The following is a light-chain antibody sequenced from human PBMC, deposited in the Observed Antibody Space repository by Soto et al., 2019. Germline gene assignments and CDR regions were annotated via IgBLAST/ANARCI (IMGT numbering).Light chain of an antibody. J-gene: IGLJ2*01. CDR2: SDS. CDR3: QSVDSSGAYYVV. CDR1: NIGSKA. Sequence: SYELTQPHSVSVATAQMARITCGGNNIGSKAVHWFQQKPGQDPVLVIYSDSNRPSGIPERFSGSNSGTTVTLTISGVEADDEADYYCQSVDSSGAYYVVFGGGTQLTVL. V-gene: IGLV3-12*02.